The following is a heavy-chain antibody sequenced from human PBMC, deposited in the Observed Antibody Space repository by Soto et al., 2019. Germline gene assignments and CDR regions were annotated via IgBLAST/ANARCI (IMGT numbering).Heavy chain of an antibody. CDR1: GFTFRSCW. CDR2: IKQDGSEK. D-gene: IGHD3-3*01. J-gene: IGHJ6*02. CDR3: ARDGDYYDFWSGFSLAYYYYGMDV. Sequence: GGSLRLSSSASGFTFRSCWMSWVRQAPGKGLEGVANIKQDGSEKYYVDSVKGRFTISRDNAKNSLYLQMNSLRAEDTAVYYCARDGDYYDFWSGFSLAYYYYGMDVWGQGTTVTVSS. V-gene: IGHV3-7*01.